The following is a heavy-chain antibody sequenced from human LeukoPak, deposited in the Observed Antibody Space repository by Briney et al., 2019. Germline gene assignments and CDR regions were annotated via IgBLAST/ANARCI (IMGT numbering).Heavy chain of an antibody. CDR3: ARRPWGIGVDY. Sequence: PSETLALTCTVSGGSISSYYWSWMRQSPGKGLEWIGYISYSGSTNSHPSLKSRVTISVDMSKPQFYLELSSVTAADTAVYYCARRPWGIGVDYWGQGTLVTVSS. J-gene: IGHJ4*02. CDR1: GGSISSYY. CDR2: ISYSGST. V-gene: IGHV4-59*01. D-gene: IGHD7-27*01.